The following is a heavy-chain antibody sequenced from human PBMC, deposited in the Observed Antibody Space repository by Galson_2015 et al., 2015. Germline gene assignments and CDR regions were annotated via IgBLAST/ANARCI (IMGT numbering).Heavy chain of an antibody. CDR2: ISYDGSNK. D-gene: IGHD1-26*01. J-gene: IGHJ4*02. Sequence: SLRLSCAASGFTFSSYAMHWVRQAPGKGLEWVAVISYDGSNKYYADSVKGRFTISRDNSKNTLYLQMNSLRAEDTAVYYCARLGGAIGSYYGGVFSDYWGQGTLVTVSS. V-gene: IGHV3-30-3*01. CDR1: GFTFSSYA. CDR3: ARLGGAIGSYYGGVFSDY.